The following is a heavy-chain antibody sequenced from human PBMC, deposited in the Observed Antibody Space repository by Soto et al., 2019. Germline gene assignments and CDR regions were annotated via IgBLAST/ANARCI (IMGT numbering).Heavy chain of an antibody. V-gene: IGHV1-69*01. CDR2: IIPIFGTA. D-gene: IGHD3-3*01. CDR3: ARAQEKIFGVLTPSNCGMDV. J-gene: IGHJ6*02. CDR1: GGTFSSYA. Sequence: QVQLVQSGAEVKKPGSSVKVSCKASGGTFSSYAISWVRQAPGQGLEWMGGIIPIFGTANYAQKLQGRVTITADESTSTAYLELSSLRSEDTAVYYCARAQEKIFGVLTPSNCGMDVWGQGTTVTVSS.